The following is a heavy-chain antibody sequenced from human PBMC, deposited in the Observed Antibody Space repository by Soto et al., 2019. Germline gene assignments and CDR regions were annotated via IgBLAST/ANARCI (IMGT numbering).Heavy chain of an antibody. V-gene: IGHV4-61*01. Sequence: SETLSLTCTVSGGSVSSGSYYWSWIRQPPGKGLEWIGYIYYSGSSNYNPSLKSRVSISVDTSKNQFSLKLSSVTAADTAIYYCARHAWAGNWNYFAYWGKGTLVTVSS. CDR3: ARHAWAGNWNYFAY. CDR1: GGSVSSGSYY. D-gene: IGHD6-19*01. CDR2: IYYSGSS. J-gene: IGHJ4*02.